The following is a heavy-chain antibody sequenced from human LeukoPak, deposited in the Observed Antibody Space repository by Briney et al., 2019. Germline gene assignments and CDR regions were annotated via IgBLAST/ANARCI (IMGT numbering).Heavy chain of an antibody. CDR2: IYYSGSI. V-gene: IGHV4-59*01. CDR1: GGSISSYY. J-gene: IGHJ4*02. D-gene: IGHD3-3*01. CDR3: ARENPSGYNRPIDY. Sequence: KTSETLSLTCTVSGGSISSYYWSWIRQPPGKGLEWIGDIYYSGSIKYNPSLKSRVTMSVDTSKNQFSLKLSSVTAADTAIYYCARENPSGYNRPIDYWGQGTLVTVSS.